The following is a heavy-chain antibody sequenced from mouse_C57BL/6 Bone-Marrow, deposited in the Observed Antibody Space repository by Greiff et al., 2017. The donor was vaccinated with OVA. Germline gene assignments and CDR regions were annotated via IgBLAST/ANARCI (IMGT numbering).Heavy chain of an antibody. Sequence: DVMLVESGGGLVQPKGSLKLSCAASGFSFNTYAMNWVRQAPGKGFEWVAHIISKSNNYATYYADSEKDRFNITRDDSENMLYLQMNNLKPEATAMYYCECGNYYAMDYWGQGTSVTVSS. CDR1: GFSFNTYA. V-gene: IGHV10-1*01. CDR2: IISKSNNYAT. J-gene: IGHJ4*01. CDR3: ECGNYYAMDY. D-gene: IGHD6-1*01.